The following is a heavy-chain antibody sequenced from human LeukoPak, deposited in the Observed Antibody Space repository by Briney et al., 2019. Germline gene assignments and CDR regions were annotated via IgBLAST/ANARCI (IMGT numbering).Heavy chain of an antibody. CDR2: ISAYNVKT. D-gene: IGHD3-9*01. Sequence: VHVSSTASCYTFTSYGLSWVRQAPGQGIEWMGWISAYNVKTSYAQTFQGRVTMTPDTSTSTAYMELWSLSSDATAMYYCAREGKFYDILTGYSTGANWFDPWGQGTLVTVPS. V-gene: IGHV1-18*01. J-gene: IGHJ5*02. CDR3: AREGKFYDILTGYSTGANWFDP. CDR1: CYTFTSYG.